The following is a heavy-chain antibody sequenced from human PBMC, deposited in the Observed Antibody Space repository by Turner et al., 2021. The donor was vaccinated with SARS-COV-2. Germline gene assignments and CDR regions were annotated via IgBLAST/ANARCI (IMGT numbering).Heavy chain of an antibody. V-gene: IGHV4-39*01. D-gene: IGHD3-10*01. CDR3: ARRSEGYYGSGSHWFDP. CDR2: IYYSGST. J-gene: IGHJ5*02. CDR1: GGSISSSPYY. Sequence: QLQLQESGPGLVKPSDTLSLTCTVSGGSISSSPYYWGWIRQPPGKGLEWIGSIYYSGSTYYNPSIKSRVNISVDTSKNQFSLKMSSVTAADTVVYYCARRSEGYYGSGSHWFDPWGQGTLVTVSS.